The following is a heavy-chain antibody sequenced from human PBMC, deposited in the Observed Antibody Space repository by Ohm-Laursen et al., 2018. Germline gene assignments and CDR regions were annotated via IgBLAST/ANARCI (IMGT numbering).Heavy chain of an antibody. V-gene: IGHV1-69-2*01. Sequence: VATVKISCKVSGHTFTDYYKHWVQQAPGKGLEWMGLVDPEDGETIYAEKFQGRVTITADTSTDTAYMELSSLRSEDTAVYYCAFLAVSVAFDIWGQGTMVTVSS. D-gene: IGHD6-19*01. CDR3: AFLAVSVAFDI. J-gene: IGHJ3*02. CDR1: GHTFTDYY. CDR2: VDPEDGET.